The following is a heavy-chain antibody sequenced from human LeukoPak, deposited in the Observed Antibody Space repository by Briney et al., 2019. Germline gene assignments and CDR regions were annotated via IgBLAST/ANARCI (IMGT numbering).Heavy chain of an antibody. CDR3: ATLPVTTRYPGAY. CDR1: GRSISSYY. D-gene: IGHD4-4*01. V-gene: IGHV4-59*08. CDR2: IYYSGST. J-gene: IGHJ4*02. Sequence: SETLSLTCTVSGRSISSYYWSWIRQPPGKGLEWIGYIYYSGSTNYNPSLKSRVTISVDTSKNQFSLKLSSVTAADTAVYYCATLPVTTRYPGAYWGQGTLVTVSS.